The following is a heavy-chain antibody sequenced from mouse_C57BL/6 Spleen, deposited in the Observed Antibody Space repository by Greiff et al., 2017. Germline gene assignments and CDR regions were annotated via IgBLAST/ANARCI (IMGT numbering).Heavy chain of an antibody. J-gene: IGHJ1*03. V-gene: IGHV1-50*01. CDR1: GYTFTSYW. CDR2: IDPSDSYT. Sequence: VQLQQPGAELVKPGASVKLSCKASGYTFTSYWMQWVKQRPGQGLEWIGEIDPSDSYTNYNQKFKGKATLTVDTSSSTAYMQLSSLTSEDSAVYCCARSDYYGSSYWYFDVWGTGTTVTVSS. D-gene: IGHD1-1*01. CDR3: ARSDYYGSSYWYFDV.